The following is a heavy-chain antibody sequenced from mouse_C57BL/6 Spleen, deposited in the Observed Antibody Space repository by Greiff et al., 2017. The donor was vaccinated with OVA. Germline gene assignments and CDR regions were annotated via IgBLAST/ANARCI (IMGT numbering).Heavy chain of an antibody. J-gene: IGHJ4*01. V-gene: IGHV1-82*01. Sequence: QVQLQQSGPELVKPGASVKISCKASGYAFSSSWMNWVKQRPGKGLEWIGRIYPGDGDTNYNGKFKGKATLTADKSSSTAYMQLSSLTSEDSAVYFCDLWNYYAVDYWGQGTSVTVAS. CDR2: IYPGDGDT. CDR3: DLWNYYAVDY. D-gene: IGHD6-1*01. CDR1: GYAFSSSW.